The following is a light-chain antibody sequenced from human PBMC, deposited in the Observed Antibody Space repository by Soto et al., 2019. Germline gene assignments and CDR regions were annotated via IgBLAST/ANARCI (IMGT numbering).Light chain of an antibody. V-gene: IGKV1-12*01. CDR1: RDISNS. CDR2: GAS. CDR3: QQSSAFPRT. J-gene: IGKJ1*01. Sequence: DILITQSPSSLSASVGDRLTITCRASRDISNSLAWYQQTPGKAPKLLLRGASSLHRGVPSRFSGGGAGTEFTLTISSLQPEDFATYYCQQSSAFPRTFGQGTKVDIK.